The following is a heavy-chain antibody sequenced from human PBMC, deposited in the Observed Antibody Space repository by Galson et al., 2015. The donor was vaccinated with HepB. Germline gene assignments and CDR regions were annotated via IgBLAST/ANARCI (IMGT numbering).Heavy chain of an antibody. J-gene: IGHJ4*02. CDR3: ARRGNPYYFEY. Sequence: SLRLSCAASGFTFSSYGMHWVRQAPGKGLEWVTAIWYDGSNKYYSDSVKGRFTISRDNSKNTLYLQMNSLRAEDTAVYYCARRGNPYYFEYWGQGTLVTVSS. CDR1: GFTFSSYG. CDR2: IWYDGSNK. V-gene: IGHV3-33*08.